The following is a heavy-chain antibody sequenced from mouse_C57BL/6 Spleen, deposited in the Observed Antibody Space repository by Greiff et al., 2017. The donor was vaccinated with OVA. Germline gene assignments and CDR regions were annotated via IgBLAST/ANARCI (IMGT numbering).Heavy chain of an antibody. V-gene: IGHV1-55*01. CDR3: ARGYYGSSPRYFDV. CDR1: GYTFTSYW. Sequence: QVQLQQPGAELVKPGASVKMSCKASGYTFTSYWITWVKQRPGQGLEWIGDIYPGSGSTNYNEKFKSKATLTVDTSSSTAYMQLSSLTSEDSAVYYCARGYYGSSPRYFDVWGTGTTVTVSS. D-gene: IGHD1-1*01. J-gene: IGHJ1*03. CDR2: IYPGSGST.